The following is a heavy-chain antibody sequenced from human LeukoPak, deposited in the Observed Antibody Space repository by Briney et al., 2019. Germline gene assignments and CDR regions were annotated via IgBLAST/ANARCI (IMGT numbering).Heavy chain of an antibody. CDR2: IYYSGST. D-gene: IGHD3-3*01. CDR1: GGSISSSSYY. V-gene: IGHV4-39*01. Sequence: SETLSLTCTVSGGSISSSSYYWGWIRQPPGKGLEWIGSIYYSGSTYYNPSLKSRVTISVDTSKSQFSLKLSSVTAADTAVYYCARGGLLEWFINWFDPWGQGTLVTVSS. J-gene: IGHJ5*02. CDR3: ARGGLLEWFINWFDP.